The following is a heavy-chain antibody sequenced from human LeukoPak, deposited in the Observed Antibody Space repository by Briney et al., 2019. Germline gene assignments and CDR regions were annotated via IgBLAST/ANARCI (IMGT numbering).Heavy chain of an antibody. CDR3: ARDGYYYDSSGYWIDY. V-gene: IGHV3-21*01. CDR1: GFTFSSYS. J-gene: IGHJ4*02. D-gene: IGHD3-22*01. CDR2: ISSSSSYI. Sequence: GGSLRLSCAASGFTFSSYSMNWVRQAPGKGLEWVSSISSSSSYIYYADSVKGRFTISRDNAKNSLYLQMNSLRAEDTAVYYCARDGYYYDSSGYWIDYWGQGALVTVSS.